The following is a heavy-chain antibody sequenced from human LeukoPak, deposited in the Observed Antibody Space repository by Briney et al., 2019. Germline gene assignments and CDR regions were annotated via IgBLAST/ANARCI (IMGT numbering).Heavy chain of an antibody. CDR3: ARERRNYYDSSGYYD. Sequence: SETLSLTCTVSGGSISSSSYSWGWIRQPPGKGLEWIGSIYYSGSTYYNPSLKSRVTISVDTSKNQFSLKLSSVTAADTAVYYCARERRNYYDSSGYYDWGQGTLVTVSS. CDR1: GGSISSSSYS. D-gene: IGHD3-22*01. CDR2: IYYSGST. V-gene: IGHV4-39*07. J-gene: IGHJ4*02.